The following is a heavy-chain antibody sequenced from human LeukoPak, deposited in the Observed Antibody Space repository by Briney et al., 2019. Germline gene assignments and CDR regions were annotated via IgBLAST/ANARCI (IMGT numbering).Heavy chain of an antibody. V-gene: IGHV3-74*01. CDR1: GFTFKSYW. CDR3: AKGKDTSGYYYDGSAYYYDY. Sequence: GGSLRLSCAASGFTFKSYWMHWVRQAPGKGLVWVSRINGYGSSTSYADSVKGRFTISREHAKNTLYLQMSSLRAEDTALYSCAKGKDTSGYYYDGSAYYYDYWGQGTLVTASS. CDR2: INGYGSST. J-gene: IGHJ4*02. D-gene: IGHD3-22*01.